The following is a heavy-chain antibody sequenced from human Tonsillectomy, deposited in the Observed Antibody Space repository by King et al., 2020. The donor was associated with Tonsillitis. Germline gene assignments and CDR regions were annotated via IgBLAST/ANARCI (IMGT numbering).Heavy chain of an antibody. CDR3: ARESWGVDDC. CDR2: INQDGSEK. V-gene: IGHV3-7*04. D-gene: IGHD3-16*01. CDR1: GFTFSSYW. J-gene: IGHJ4*02. Sequence: VQLVESGGGLVQPGGSLRLSCAVSGFTFSSYWMSWVRQAPGKGLEWGANINQDGSEKYYVDSVKGRFTMSRDNAKKSLYLQMSSLRDEDTAVYYCARESWGVDDCWGQGTLVTVSS.